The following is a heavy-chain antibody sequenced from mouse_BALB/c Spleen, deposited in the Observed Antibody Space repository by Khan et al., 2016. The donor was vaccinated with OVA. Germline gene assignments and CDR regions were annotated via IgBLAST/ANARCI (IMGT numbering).Heavy chain of an antibody. CDR1: GFTFTSYG. CDR3: ARRGYDEAWFAY. V-gene: IGHV5-6*02. D-gene: IGHD2-2*01. J-gene: IGHJ3*01. Sequence: EVELVESGGDLVKPGGSLKLSCAASGFTFTSYGMSWVRQTPDKRLEWVATITNGGSYTYYPDSVKGRFTISSDNAKNTLYLQMSSLQSEDTAVYYCARRGYDEAWFAYWGQGTLVTVSA. CDR2: ITNGGSYT.